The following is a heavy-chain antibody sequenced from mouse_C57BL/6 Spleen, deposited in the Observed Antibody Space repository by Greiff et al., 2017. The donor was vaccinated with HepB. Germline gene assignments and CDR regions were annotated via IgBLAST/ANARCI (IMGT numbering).Heavy chain of an antibody. J-gene: IGHJ4*01. CDR1: GFTFSDYY. V-gene: IGHV5-12*01. D-gene: IGHD6-1*01. Sequence: DVMLVESGGGLVQPGGSLKLSCAASGFTFSDYYMYWVRQTPEKRLEWVAYISNGGGSTYYPDTVKGRFTISRDNAKNTLYLQMSRLKSEDTAMYYCARIAHYYAMDYWGQGTSVTVSS. CDR2: ISNGGGST. CDR3: ARIAHYYAMDY.